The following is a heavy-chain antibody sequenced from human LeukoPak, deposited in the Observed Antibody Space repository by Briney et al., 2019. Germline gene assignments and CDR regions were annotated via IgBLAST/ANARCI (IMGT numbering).Heavy chain of an antibody. CDR2: ISGSGGST. Sequence: SSSSYYWGWIRQPPGKGLEWVSAISGSGGSTYYADSVKGRFTISRDNSKNTLYLQMNSLRAEDTAVYYCARDDFWSGHGLLDIWGQGTMVTVSS. D-gene: IGHD3-3*01. CDR1: SSSSYY. CDR3: ARDDFWSGHGLLDI. V-gene: IGHV3-23*01. J-gene: IGHJ3*02.